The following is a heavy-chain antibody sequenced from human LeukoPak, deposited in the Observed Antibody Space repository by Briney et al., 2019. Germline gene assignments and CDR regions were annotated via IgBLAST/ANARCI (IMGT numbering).Heavy chain of an antibody. D-gene: IGHD3-10*01. CDR2: IYPGDSDT. Sequence: GESLKISCKGSGYSFTNHYIGWVRLMPGKGLEWMGIIYPGDSDTRYSPSIQGQVAISADKSISTAYLQWSSLKASDTAMYYCARRGYGSGNYYYPNWGQGTLVTVSS. V-gene: IGHV5-51*01. CDR3: ARRGYGSGNYYYPN. CDR1: GYSFTNHY. J-gene: IGHJ4*02.